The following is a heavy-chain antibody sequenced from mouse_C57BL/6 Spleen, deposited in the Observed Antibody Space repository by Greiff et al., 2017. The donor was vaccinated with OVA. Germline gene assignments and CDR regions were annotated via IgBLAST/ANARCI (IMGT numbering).Heavy chain of an antibody. Sequence: VKLQESGAELVRPGASVKLSCKASGYTFTDYYINWVKQRPGQGLEWIARIYPGSGNTYYNEKFKGKATLTAEKSSSTAYMQLSSLTSEDSAVYFCAREGYDSAWFAYWGQGTLVTVSA. J-gene: IGHJ3*01. V-gene: IGHV1-76*01. CDR3: AREGYDSAWFAY. CDR2: IYPGSGNT. D-gene: IGHD2-4*01. CDR1: GYTFTDYY.